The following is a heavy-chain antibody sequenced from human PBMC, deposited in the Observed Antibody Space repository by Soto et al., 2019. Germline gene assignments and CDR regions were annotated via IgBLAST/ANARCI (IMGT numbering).Heavy chain of an antibody. J-gene: IGHJ4*02. CDR3: ARPPRDLWSGYSTYFDY. D-gene: IGHD3-3*01. V-gene: IGHV3-30-3*01. Sequence: GGSLSPSCEGSGFPFRSYAIHWVGQPQGKGLEWVAVISYDGGITYYSDSVKDRFTISRDTPTNTVYLQLNGLRGDDTAVYYCARPPRDLWSGYSTYFDYWGQGTLVTVSS. CDR2: ISYDGGIT. CDR1: GFPFRSYA.